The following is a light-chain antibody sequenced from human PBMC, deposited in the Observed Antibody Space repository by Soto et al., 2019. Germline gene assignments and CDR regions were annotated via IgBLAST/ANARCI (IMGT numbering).Light chain of an antibody. V-gene: IGKV1-12*01. Sequence: DIQMSQSPSSVSASVGDRVTITCRASQGVKTWLAWYQQKPGKPPKLLIYDASTLQTGVPSRFRGRGSGTAFSLTIISLQPEDFATYYCQQANIFPYSFGQGTKLEIK. CDR3: QQANIFPYS. CDR1: QGVKTW. J-gene: IGKJ2*03. CDR2: DAS.